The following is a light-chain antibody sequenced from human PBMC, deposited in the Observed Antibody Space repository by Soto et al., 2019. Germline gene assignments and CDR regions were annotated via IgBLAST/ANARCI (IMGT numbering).Light chain of an antibody. CDR3: AAWDDSLSGRL. J-gene: IGLJ3*02. Sequence: QSVLTQPPSASGTPGQTVTISCSGGSSNIGKNFVYWYQQLPGTAPKLLIYSNDQRPSGVPDRFSGSKSGTSASLAISGLRSEDEAHYHCAAWDDSLSGRLFGGGTKVTVL. CDR1: SSNIGKNF. V-gene: IGLV1-47*02. CDR2: SND.